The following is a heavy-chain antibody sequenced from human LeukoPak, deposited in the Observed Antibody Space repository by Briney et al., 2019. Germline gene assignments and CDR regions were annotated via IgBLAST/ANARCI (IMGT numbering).Heavy chain of an antibody. CDR2: INPNSGAT. D-gene: IGHD2-2*01. V-gene: IGHV1-8*03. J-gene: IGHJ4*02. CDR3: TRHTSPTFDY. CDR1: GYTFTRHD. Sequence: GASVKVSCKASGYTFTRHDINWVRQATGQAPEWMGWINPNSGATGSAQKFQGRVTVTRDTSISTAYMELSSLTSEDTAVYYCTRHTSPTFDYWGQGTLDTVSS.